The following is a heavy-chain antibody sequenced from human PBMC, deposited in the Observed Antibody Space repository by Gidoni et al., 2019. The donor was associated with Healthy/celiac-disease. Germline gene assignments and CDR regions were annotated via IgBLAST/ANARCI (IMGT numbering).Heavy chain of an antibody. V-gene: IGHV3-33*01. J-gene: IGHJ4*02. CDR3: ARAPVQGYADWAWDY. CDR2: RWYDGSNK. Sequence: QVQLVESGGGVVQPGRSLRLSCAASGFPISSYGMHGVRQAAGKGLEWVAGRWYDGSNKYYADSVKGRFTISRDNSKNTLYLQMNSLRAEDTAVYDCARAPVQGYADWAWDYWGQGTLVTVSS. CDR1: GFPISSYG. D-gene: IGHD2-8*01.